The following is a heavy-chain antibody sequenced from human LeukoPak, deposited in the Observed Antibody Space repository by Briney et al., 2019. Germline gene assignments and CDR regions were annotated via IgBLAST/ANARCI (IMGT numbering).Heavy chain of an antibody. CDR1: GYTFTTYD. CDR3: ARSANIYDSSGYVDY. D-gene: IGHD3-22*01. CDR2: ISAYNGNT. V-gene: IGHV1-18*01. J-gene: IGHJ4*02. Sequence: GASVKVSCKASGYTFTTYDINWVRQVTGQGLEWMGWISAYNGNTNYAQKLQGRVTMTTDTSTSTAYMELRSLRSDDTAVYYCARSANIYDSSGYVDYWGQGTLVTVSS.